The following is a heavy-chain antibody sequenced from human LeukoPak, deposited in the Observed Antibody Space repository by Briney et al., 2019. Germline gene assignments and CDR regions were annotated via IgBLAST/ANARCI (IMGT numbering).Heavy chain of an antibody. CDR1: GFTVSSNY. CDR2: IYSGGST. Sequence: SGGSLRLSCAASGFTVSSNYMSWVRQAPGKGLEWVSVIYSGGSTYYADSVKGRFTISRDNSKNTLYLQMNSLRAEDTAVYYCAKDLYSSGWFDYWGQGTLVTVSS. CDR3: AKDLYSSGWFDY. V-gene: IGHV3-53*01. D-gene: IGHD6-19*01. J-gene: IGHJ4*02.